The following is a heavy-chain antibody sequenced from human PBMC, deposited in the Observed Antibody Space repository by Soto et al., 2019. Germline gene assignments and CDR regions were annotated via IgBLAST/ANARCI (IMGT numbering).Heavy chain of an antibody. CDR2: LYYGRSA. J-gene: IGHJ4*02. V-gene: IGHV4-59*01. D-gene: IGHD3-22*01. Sequence: VQLQESGPGLGKPSEPLSLTCPVSGASISSFSCMWIRQPPGKGLESIGYLYYGRSANYNPSLKSRVTLSVDTSTNQCSLTLSSMTAADTAVYYCALRSMAVVPEYWGQGTLVTVSS. CDR1: GASISSFS. CDR3: ALRSMAVVPEY.